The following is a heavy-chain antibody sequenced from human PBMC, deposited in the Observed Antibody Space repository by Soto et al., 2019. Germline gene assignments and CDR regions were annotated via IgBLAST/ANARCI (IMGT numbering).Heavy chain of an antibody. J-gene: IGHJ4*02. CDR2: IWPDGSNK. D-gene: IGHD2-15*01. CDR3: ATDCSDVNCYSY. Sequence: GGSLRLSCAASGFTFSDYGMYWVRQAPGKGLEWAALIWPDGSNKYYADSVRGRFTISRDNSKNMLYLQMNSLRAEDTAVYYCATDCSDVNCYSYRGQGTLVTVSS. V-gene: IGHV3-33*03. CDR1: GFTFSDYG.